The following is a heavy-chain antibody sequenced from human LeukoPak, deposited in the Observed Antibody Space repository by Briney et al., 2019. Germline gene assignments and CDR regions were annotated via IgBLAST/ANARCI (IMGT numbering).Heavy chain of an antibody. D-gene: IGHD6-13*01. V-gene: IGHV4-39*01. CDR2: IYYSGST. Sequence: SETLSLTCSVSGDSISSSRYYWGWIRQPPGKGLEWIGTIYYSGSTYNNPSLKSRVTISVDTSKNQFSLKLSSVTAADTAVYYCARHSSPQQLAENWFDPWGQGTLVTVSS. CDR1: GDSISSSRYY. J-gene: IGHJ5*02. CDR3: ARHSSPQQLAENWFDP.